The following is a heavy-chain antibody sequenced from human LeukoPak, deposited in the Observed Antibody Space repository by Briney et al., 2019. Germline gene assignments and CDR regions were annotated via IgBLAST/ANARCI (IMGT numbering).Heavy chain of an antibody. CDR3: ARDLRPYLYYGMDV. Sequence: GRSLRLSCAATGFTFITYALNWVRQAPGKGLEWVAVISFDGSEKYYSDSVKGRFTISRDNSKNTLFLEMNRLRADDTAVYYCARDLRPYLYYGMDVWGQGTTVTVSS. CDR2: ISFDGSEK. D-gene: IGHD2-2*01. CDR1: GFTFITYA. J-gene: IGHJ6*02. V-gene: IGHV3-30*03.